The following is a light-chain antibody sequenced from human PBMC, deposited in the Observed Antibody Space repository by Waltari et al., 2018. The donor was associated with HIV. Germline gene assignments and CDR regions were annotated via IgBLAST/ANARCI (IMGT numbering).Light chain of an antibody. V-gene: IGKV3-15*01. J-gene: IGKJ2*01. CDR2: GAS. CDR1: PRVTSH. CDR3: LQYHNWPPYS. Sequence: EIVMTQSPGTLSVSPGERATLSCRASPRVTSHLAWYQHKPGQAPRLLTYGASTRAADIPARFSGSGSGTEFTLTISSLQSEDFAVYYCLQYHNWPPYSFGQGTKLEI.